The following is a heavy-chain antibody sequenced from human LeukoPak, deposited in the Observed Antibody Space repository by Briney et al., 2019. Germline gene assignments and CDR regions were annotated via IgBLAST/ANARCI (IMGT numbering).Heavy chain of an antibody. CDR2: IYTSGST. J-gene: IGHJ6*03. D-gene: IGHD5-12*01. Sequence: SETLSLTCTVSGGSISSYYWSWIRQPAGKGLEWIGRIYTSGSTNYNPSLKSRVTMSVDTSKNQFSLKLSSVTAADTAVYYCAREFPSGYDYNYYYYYMDVWGKGTTVTVSS. CDR1: GGSISSYY. V-gene: IGHV4-4*07. CDR3: AREFPSGYDYNYYYYYMDV.